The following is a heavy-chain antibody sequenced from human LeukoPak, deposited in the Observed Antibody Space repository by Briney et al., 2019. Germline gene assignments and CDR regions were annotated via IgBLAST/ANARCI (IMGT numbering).Heavy chain of an antibody. D-gene: IGHD2-2*02. CDR1: GFTFSSYA. Sequence: GGSLRLSCAASGFTFSSYAMSWVRQAPGKGLEWVSAISGSGGSTYYADSVKGRFTISRDNSKNTLYLQMNSLRAEDTAVHYCAKQRYCSSTSCYKGIEYWGQGTLVTVSS. CDR2: ISGSGGST. CDR3: AKQRYCSSTSCYKGIEY. J-gene: IGHJ4*02. V-gene: IGHV3-23*01.